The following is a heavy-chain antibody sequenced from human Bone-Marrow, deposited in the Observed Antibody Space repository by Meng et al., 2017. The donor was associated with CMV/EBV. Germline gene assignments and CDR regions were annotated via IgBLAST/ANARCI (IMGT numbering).Heavy chain of an antibody. CDR2: ISSSSSYI. J-gene: IGHJ6*02. Sequence: GESLKISCAASGFTVSSNYMSWVRQAPGKGLEWVSSISSSSSYIYYADSVKGRFTISRDNAKNSLYLQMNSLRAEDTAVYYCATPFVVVPAAILGYYGMDVWGQGTTVTVSS. CDR3: ATPFVVVPAAILGYYGMDV. CDR1: GFTVSSNY. D-gene: IGHD2-2*02. V-gene: IGHV3-21*01.